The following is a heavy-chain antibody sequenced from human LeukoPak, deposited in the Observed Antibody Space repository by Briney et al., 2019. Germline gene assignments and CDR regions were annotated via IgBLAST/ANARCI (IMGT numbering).Heavy chain of an antibody. J-gene: IGHJ5*02. CDR1: GDSVSSNSAA. CDR3: ASLQKYYYDSSGYYNWFDP. Sequence: SQTLSLTCAISGDSVSSNSAAWNWIRQSPSRGLEWLGRTYYRSKWYNDYAVSVKSRITINPDTSKNQFSLKLSSVTAADTAVYYCASLQKYYYDSSGYYNWFDPWGQGTLVTVSS. V-gene: IGHV6-1*01. D-gene: IGHD3-22*01. CDR2: TYYRSKWYN.